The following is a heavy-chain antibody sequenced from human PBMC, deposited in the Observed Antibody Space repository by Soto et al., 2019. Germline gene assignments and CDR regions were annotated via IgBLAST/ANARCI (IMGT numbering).Heavy chain of an antibody. V-gene: IGHV3-30*03. D-gene: IGHD5-18*01. Sequence: PGGSLRLSCAASGFTFSSYGMHWVRQAPGKGLEWVAVISYDGSNKYYADSVKGRFTISRDNSKNTLYLQMNSLRAEDTAVYYCATVSAMVLSYYYGMDVWGQGTTVTVSS. CDR1: GFTFSSYG. CDR3: ATVSAMVLSYYYGMDV. J-gene: IGHJ6*02. CDR2: ISYDGSNK.